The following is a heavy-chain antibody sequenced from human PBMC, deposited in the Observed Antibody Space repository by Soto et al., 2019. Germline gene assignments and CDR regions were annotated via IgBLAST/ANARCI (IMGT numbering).Heavy chain of an antibody. Sequence: QVQLQESGPGLVKPSETLSLTCTVSGVSITSYKWSWIRQSPGQGLEWIAYMYSSGSSSYNPSLKSRVTVSVDTSKNQYSLKVNSATAADTAVYYCAREWSAFDYWGQGILVTVSS. CDR1: GVSITSYK. J-gene: IGHJ4*02. CDR3: AREWSAFDY. D-gene: IGHD2-15*01. CDR2: MYSSGSS. V-gene: IGHV4-59*01.